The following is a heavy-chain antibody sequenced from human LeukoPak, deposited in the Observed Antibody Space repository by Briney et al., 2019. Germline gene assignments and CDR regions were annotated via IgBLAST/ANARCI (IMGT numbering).Heavy chain of an antibody. CDR2: INHSGST. CDR1: GGSFSGYY. J-gene: IGHJ4*02. CDR3: ARRERGPFGY. D-gene: IGHD3-10*01. V-gene: IGHV4-34*01. Sequence: SETLSLTCAVYGGSFSGYYWSWIRQPPGKGLEWIGEINHSGSTNYNPSLKSRVTISVDTSKNQFSLKLSSVTAADTAVYYCARRERGPFGYWGQGTLVTVSS.